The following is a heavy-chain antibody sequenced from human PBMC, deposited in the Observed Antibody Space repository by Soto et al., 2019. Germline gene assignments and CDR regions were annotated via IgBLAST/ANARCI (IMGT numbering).Heavy chain of an antibody. CDR2: ISAYNGNT. CDR3: ARRGYYDSSGYCNY. CDR1: GYTFTSYG. J-gene: IGHJ4*02. V-gene: IGHV1-18*01. D-gene: IGHD3-22*01. Sequence: ASVKVSCKASGYTFTSYGISWVRQAPGQGLEWMGWISAYNGNTNYAQKLQGRVTMTTDTSTSTAYMELRSLRSDDTAVYYCARRGYYDSSGYCNYWGQGTLVTVSS.